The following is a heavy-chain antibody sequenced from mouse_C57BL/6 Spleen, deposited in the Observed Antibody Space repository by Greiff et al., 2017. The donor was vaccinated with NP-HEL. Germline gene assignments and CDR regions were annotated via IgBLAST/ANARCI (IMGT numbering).Heavy chain of an antibody. V-gene: IGHV1-66*01. CDR3: ARTYGSSYVRGDAMDY. CDR2: IYPGSGNT. D-gene: IGHD1-1*01. J-gene: IGHJ4*01. Sequence: QVQLQQSGPELVKPGASVKISCKASGYSFTSYYIHWVKQRPGQGLEWIGWIYPGSGNTKYNEKFKGKATLTADTSSSTAYMQLSSLTSEDSAVYYCARTYGSSYVRGDAMDYWGQGTSVTVSS. CDR1: GYSFTSYY.